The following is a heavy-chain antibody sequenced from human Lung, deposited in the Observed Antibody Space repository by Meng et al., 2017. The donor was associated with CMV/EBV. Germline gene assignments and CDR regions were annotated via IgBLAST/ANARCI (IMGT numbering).Heavy chain of an antibody. CDR3: ASFPPPGKQWLVTDY. J-gene: IGHJ4*02. CDR2: IYHSGST. CDR1: GGSHKSRNW. D-gene: IGHD6-19*01. V-gene: IGHV4-4*02. Sequence: GQLQGSGPGLGEPLGTLSLTRPFSGGSHKSRNWWRWVRQPPGKGLEWIGEIYHSGSTNYNPSLKSRVTISVDKSKNQFSLKLSSVTAADTAVYYCASFPPPGKQWLVTDYWGQGTLVTVSS.